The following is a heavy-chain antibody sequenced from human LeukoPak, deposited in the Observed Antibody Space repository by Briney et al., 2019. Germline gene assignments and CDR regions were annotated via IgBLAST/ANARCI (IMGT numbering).Heavy chain of an antibody. Sequence: SETLSLTCTVSGGSLSAYYWNWIRQTPGKGLEWIGYVYHSGRTYYNPSLKGRLTMSVDTSMNQFSLRPNSVTAADTAVYYCARVYSSGWHDSSWGQGTLVTVSS. CDR2: VYHSGRT. J-gene: IGHJ4*02. CDR3: ARVYSSGWHDSS. D-gene: IGHD6-19*01. CDR1: GGSLSAYY. V-gene: IGHV4-59*01.